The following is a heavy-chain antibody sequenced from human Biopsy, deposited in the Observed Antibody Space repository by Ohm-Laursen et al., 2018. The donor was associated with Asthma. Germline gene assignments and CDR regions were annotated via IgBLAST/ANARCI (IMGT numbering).Heavy chain of an antibody. D-gene: IGHD1-1*01. CDR1: GFSFSNFA. J-gene: IGHJ3*02. Sequence: SLRLSCSATGFSFSNFAIHWVCQAPGKGLEWVGVISKDASTQDYADSVKGRFTMARDNSKNTLDLQMNSLREEDTAVYYCVRDGTDDAFDIWGQGTVVSVSS. CDR2: ISKDASTQ. CDR3: VRDGTDDAFDI. V-gene: IGHV3-30*01.